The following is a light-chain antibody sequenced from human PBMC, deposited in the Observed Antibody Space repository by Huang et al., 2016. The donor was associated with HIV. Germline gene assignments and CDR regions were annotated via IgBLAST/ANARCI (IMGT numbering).Light chain of an antibody. V-gene: IGKV3-11*01. CDR2: DTS. J-gene: IGKJ4*01. CDR3: QQRSTWPLT. CDR1: QSVGSY. Sequence: PGGTGTISCKASQSVGSYVVWYQQRPGQSPRLLLYDTSNRAAGIPTRFSGSGSGTDFTLTISGLESGDLGVFYCQQRSTWPLTFGGGTKVA.